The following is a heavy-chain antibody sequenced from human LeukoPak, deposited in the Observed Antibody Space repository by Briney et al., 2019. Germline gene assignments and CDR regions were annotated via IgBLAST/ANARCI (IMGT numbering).Heavy chain of an antibody. CDR3: AKDKAVEMATMFDY. J-gene: IGHJ4*02. Sequence: GASLRLPCAASGFTFSSYAMSWVRQAPGKGLEWVSAISGSGGSTYYADSVKGRFTISRDNSKNTLYLQMNSLRAEDTAVYYCAKDKAVEMATMFDYWGQGTLVTVSS. CDR1: GFTFSSYA. D-gene: IGHD5-24*01. V-gene: IGHV3-23*01. CDR2: ISGSGGST.